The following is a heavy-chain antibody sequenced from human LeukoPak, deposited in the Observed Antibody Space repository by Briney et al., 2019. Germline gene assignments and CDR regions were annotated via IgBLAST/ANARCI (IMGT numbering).Heavy chain of an antibody. D-gene: IGHD6-19*01. Sequence: GRSLRLSCAASGFTFSSYAMHWVRQAPGKGLEWVAVISYDGSNKYYADSVKGRFTISRDNSKNTLYLQMNSLRAEDTAVYYCARPFNGWYYFDYWGQGTLVTVSS. CDR1: GFTFSSYA. CDR2: ISYDGSNK. V-gene: IGHV3-30-3*01. J-gene: IGHJ4*02. CDR3: ARPFNGWYYFDY.